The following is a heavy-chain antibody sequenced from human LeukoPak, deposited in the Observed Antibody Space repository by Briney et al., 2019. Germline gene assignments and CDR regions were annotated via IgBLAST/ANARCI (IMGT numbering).Heavy chain of an antibody. CDR1: GGSISSSSYY. V-gene: IGHV4-39*01. D-gene: IGHD3-10*01. J-gene: IGHJ6*02. CDR3: ARHAGPHYYYGMDV. Sequence: SETLSLTCTVSGGSISSSSYYRGWIRQPPGKGLEWIGSIYYSGTTDYNPSLKSRVTISVDTSKNQISLKVSSVTAADTAVYYCARHAGPHYYYGMDVWGQGTTVTVSS. CDR2: IYYSGTT.